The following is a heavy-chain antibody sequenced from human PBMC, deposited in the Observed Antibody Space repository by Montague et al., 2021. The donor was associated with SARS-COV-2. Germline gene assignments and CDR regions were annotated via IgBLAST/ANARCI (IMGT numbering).Heavy chain of an antibody. J-gene: IGHJ6*02. CDR3: ARRVTGTTVTYYYYGMDV. V-gene: IGHV4-39*01. Sequence: SETLSLTCTVSGGSISSSSYYWGWIRQPPGKGLEWIGSIYYSGSTYYNPSLKSRVTISVDTSKNQFSLKLSSVTAADTAVYYCARRVTGTTVTYYYYGMDVWGQGTTVTVSS. D-gene: IGHD1-20*01. CDR1: GGSISSSSYY. CDR2: IYYSGST.